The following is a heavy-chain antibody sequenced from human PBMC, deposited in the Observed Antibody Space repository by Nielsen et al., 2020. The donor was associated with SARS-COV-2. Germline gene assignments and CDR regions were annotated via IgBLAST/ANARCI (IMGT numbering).Heavy chain of an antibody. V-gene: IGHV4-30-4*01. CDR2: IYYSGST. D-gene: IGHD5-12*01. Sequence: SETLSLTCTVSGGSISSGDYYWSWILQPPGKGLEWIGYIYYSGSTYYNPSLKSRVTISVDTSKHQFSLKLSSVTAADTAVYYCASRGYSGYDHGNLKDHWGQGTLVTVSS. CDR3: ASRGYSGYDHGNLKDH. J-gene: IGHJ4*02. CDR1: GGSISSGDYY.